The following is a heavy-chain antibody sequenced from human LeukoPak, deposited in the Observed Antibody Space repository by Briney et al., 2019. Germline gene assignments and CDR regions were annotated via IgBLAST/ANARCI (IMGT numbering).Heavy chain of an antibody. CDR2: FDPRGDST. V-gene: IGHV1-46*01. D-gene: IGHD6-13*01. CDR1: GYTPTSYS. Sequence: ASVKVSCKASGYTPTSYSMHWVRQAPGQGLEWMGIFDPRGDSTSHAQKFQGRVSMTSDTSTGTVYMELSSLRSEDTAVYYCARDSNWSVDYWGQGTLVTVSS. CDR3: ARDSNWSVDY. J-gene: IGHJ4*02.